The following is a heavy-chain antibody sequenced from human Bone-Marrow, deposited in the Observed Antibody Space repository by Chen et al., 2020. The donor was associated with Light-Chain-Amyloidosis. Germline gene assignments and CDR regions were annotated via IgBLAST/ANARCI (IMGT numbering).Heavy chain of an antibody. D-gene: IGHD2-2*02. CDR1: GYTFTGYY. CDR2: INPNSGDT. Sequence: QVQLVQSGAEVKKPGASVKVSCKASGYTFTGYYVHWVRQAPGQGLEWMGWINPNSGDTSYAQKFQGRATLTRDTSIRTAYMELSRLRSDDTAVYYCAREGSGGAIVVGPAPIPVTFDPWGQGTLVTVSS. V-gene: IGHV1-2*02. CDR3: AREGSGGAIVVGPAPIPVTFDP. J-gene: IGHJ5*02.